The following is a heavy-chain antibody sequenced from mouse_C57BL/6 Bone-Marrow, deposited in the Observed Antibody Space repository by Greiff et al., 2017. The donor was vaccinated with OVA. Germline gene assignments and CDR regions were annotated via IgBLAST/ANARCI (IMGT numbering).Heavy chain of an antibody. D-gene: IGHD3-3*01. CDR1: GYTFTSYW. Sequence: QVQLQQPGAELVRPGSSVKLSCKASGYTFTSYWMHWVKQRPIQGLEWIGNIDPSDSETHYNQKFKDKATLTVDKSSSTAYMQLSSLTSEDSAVYYCARRGTDYAMDYWGQGTSVTVSS. J-gene: IGHJ4*01. V-gene: IGHV1-52*01. CDR2: IDPSDSET. CDR3: ARRGTDYAMDY.